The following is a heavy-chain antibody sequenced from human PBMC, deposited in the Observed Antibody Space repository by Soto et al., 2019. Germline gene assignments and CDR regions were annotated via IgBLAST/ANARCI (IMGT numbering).Heavy chain of an antibody. Sequence: SETLALTCAVSGNSISSTNWWSWFRQSPVKGLEWIGEIYHSGSTNYNPSLKSRVTISVDKSKNQFSLKLSSVTAADTAVYYCARDVGYHYDGSPSGQFDFWGQGTMVTVSS. CDR3: ARDVGYHYDGSPSGQFDF. CDR2: IYHSGST. D-gene: IGHD3-22*01. J-gene: IGHJ4*02. V-gene: IGHV4-4*02. CDR1: GNSISSTNW.